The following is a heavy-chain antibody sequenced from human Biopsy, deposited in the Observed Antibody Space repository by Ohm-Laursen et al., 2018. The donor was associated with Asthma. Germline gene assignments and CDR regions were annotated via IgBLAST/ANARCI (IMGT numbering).Heavy chain of an antibody. V-gene: IGHV4-34*01. Sequence: SQTLSLTCAVYGGSFSAYYWSWIRQPPGKGLEWIAEINHSGSTNYNPSLKSRVTISVDTSKNQFSLKLSSVTAADTAVYFCARHQEAASYHYDGSIAYWGQGIPVTVSS. D-gene: IGHD3-22*01. CDR1: GGSFSAYY. J-gene: IGHJ4*02. CDR3: ARHQEAASYHYDGSIAY. CDR2: INHSGST.